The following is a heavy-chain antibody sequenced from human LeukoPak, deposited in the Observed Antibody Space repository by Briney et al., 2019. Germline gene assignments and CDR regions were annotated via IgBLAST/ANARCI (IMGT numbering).Heavy chain of an antibody. V-gene: IGHV4-39*01. CDR3: ARQYDFWSGYLAWFDP. Sequence: PSETLSLTCTVSGGSISSRSYYWGWIRQPPGKGLEWIVSVYYSGTTYYNPSLKSRVTISVDTSKNQFSLKLSSVTAADTAVYYCARQYDFWSGYLAWFDPWGQGTLVTVSS. CDR2: VYYSGTT. J-gene: IGHJ5*02. D-gene: IGHD3-3*01. CDR1: GGSISSRSYY.